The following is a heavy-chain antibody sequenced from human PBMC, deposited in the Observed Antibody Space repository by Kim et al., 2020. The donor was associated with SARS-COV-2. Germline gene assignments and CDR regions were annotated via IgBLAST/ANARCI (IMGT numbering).Heavy chain of an antibody. CDR3: ARGYTDLDY. V-gene: IGHV3-33*01. CDR1: GFSFSNYG. Sequence: GGSLRLSCVASGFSFSNYGMHWVRQSPGKRLEWVASIWNDGSHKYYADFVKGRFTISRDNFKNVLFLQVNSLRVEDTAVYYCARGYTDLDYWGQGTLPIVSS. D-gene: IGHD1-20*01. CDR2: IWNDGSHK. J-gene: IGHJ4*02.